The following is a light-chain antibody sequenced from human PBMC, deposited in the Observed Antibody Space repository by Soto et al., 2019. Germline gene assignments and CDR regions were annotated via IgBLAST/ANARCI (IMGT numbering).Light chain of an antibody. CDR1: QGISSW. J-gene: IGKJ4*01. CDR2: AAS. Sequence: DIQMTQSPSFVSASVGDRVTITCRASQGISSWLAWYQHRPGRAPKLLIHAASNLESGVPSRFSGRGSGTAFTLTISSLQPEDFATYYCQQTTSFPLTFGGGTKVEIK. V-gene: IGKV1-12*01. CDR3: QQTTSFPLT.